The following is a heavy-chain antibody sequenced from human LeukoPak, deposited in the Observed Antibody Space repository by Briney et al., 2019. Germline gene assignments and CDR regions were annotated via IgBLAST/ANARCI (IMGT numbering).Heavy chain of an antibody. V-gene: IGHV3-66*01. Sequence: GGSLRLSCAASGFTVSSNYMSWVRQAPGKGLEWISSLYSGGNTYYADSVKDRFTISRDSSDNTLYLQMNSLRAEDTAVYYCARENYGPDAFDIWGQGTTVTVSS. CDR2: LYSGGNT. J-gene: IGHJ3*02. D-gene: IGHD3-10*01. CDR3: ARENYGPDAFDI. CDR1: GFTVSSNY.